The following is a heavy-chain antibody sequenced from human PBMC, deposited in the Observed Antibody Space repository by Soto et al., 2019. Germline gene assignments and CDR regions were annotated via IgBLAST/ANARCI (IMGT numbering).Heavy chain of an antibody. V-gene: IGHV5-51*01. CDR1: GYRFTSYW. J-gene: IGHJ6*02. CDR3: ARRTLGYCSGGSCYSYGMDV. D-gene: IGHD2-15*01. CDR2: IYPGDSDT. Sequence: GESLKISCKGSGYRFTSYWIGWVRQMPGKGLEWMGIIYPGDSDTRYSPSFQGQVTISADKPISTAYLQWSSLKASDTAMYYCARRTLGYCSGGSCYSYGMDVWGQGTTVTV.